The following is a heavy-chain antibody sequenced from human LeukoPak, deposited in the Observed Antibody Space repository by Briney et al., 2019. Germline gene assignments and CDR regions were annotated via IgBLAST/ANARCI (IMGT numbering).Heavy chain of an antibody. CDR1: GFTFSSYS. D-gene: IGHD3-3*01. CDR2: ISSSSSYI. V-gene: IGHV3-21*01. CDR3: ARESDTIFGVVISGPFDY. J-gene: IGHJ4*02. Sequence: GGSLRLSCAASGFTFSSYSMNWVRQAPGKGLEWVSSISSSSSYIYYADSVKGRFTISRDNAKNSLYLQMNSLRAEDTAVYYCARESDTIFGVVISGPFDYWGQGTLVTVSS.